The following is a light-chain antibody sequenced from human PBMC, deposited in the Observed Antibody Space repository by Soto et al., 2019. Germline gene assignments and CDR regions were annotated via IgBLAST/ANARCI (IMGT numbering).Light chain of an antibody. CDR1: ETFSSW. J-gene: IGKJ5*01. V-gene: IGKV1-39*01. Sequence: DIQMTQSPSTLSGSVGDRVTITCRAGETFSSWLAWYQQTPGTAPKLLIYAASSLPSGVPSMISGSGSGTDFTLTISSLQPEDFATYYCQQSYSTLITFGQGTRLEIK. CDR2: AAS. CDR3: QQSYSTLIT.